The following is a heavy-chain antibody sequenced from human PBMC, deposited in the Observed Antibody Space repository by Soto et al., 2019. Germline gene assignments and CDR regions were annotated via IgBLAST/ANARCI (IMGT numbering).Heavy chain of an antibody. CDR3: AKDVVEYCSGGSCYGY. CDR1: GFIFSSYA. V-gene: IGHV3-23*01. Sequence: EVQLLESGGGLVQPGGSLRLSCAASGFIFSSYAMSWVRQAPGKGLEWVSAISGSGGSTYYADSVKGRFTISRDNSKNTLYLQMNSLRAEDTAVYYCAKDVVEYCSGGSCYGYWGQGTLVTVSS. J-gene: IGHJ4*02. CDR2: ISGSGGST. D-gene: IGHD2-15*01.